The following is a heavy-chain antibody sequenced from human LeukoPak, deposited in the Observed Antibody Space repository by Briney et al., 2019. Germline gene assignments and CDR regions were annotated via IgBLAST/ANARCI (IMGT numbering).Heavy chain of an antibody. CDR1: GGSISSGSYY. D-gene: IGHD3-3*01. V-gene: IGHV4-61*02. J-gene: IGHJ6*04. CDR3: ARVVAYDFWSGYGDV. CDR2: IYTSGST. Sequence: SSQTLSLTCTVSGGSISSGSYYWGWIRQPAGKGLEWIGRIYTSGSTNYNPSLKRRVTISVDTSKNQFSLKLSSVTAADTAVYYCARVVAYDFWSGYGDVWGKGTTVTVSS.